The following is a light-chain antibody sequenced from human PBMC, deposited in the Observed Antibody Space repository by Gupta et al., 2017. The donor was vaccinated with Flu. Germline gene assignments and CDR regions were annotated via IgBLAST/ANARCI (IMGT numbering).Light chain of an antibody. CDR2: DDA. CDR3: QVWDTASDQPV. CDR1: NVRSES. J-gene: IGLJ1*01. Sequence: SYPLTQPPSISVAPGQTARLACGGTNVRSESVHWYQQTAGQAPVLVVSDDASRPSGIPERFSGSNSGNTATLTITSVEAGDEADYFCQVWDTASDQPVFGTGTKVTVL. V-gene: IGLV3-21*02.